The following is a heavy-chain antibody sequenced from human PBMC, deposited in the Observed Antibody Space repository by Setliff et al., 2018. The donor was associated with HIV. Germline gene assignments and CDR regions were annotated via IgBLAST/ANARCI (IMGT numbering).Heavy chain of an antibody. V-gene: IGHV4-4*07. CDR2: IYITGDT. CDR1: AASIRSHY. D-gene: IGHD3-22*01. J-gene: IGHJ4*02. Sequence: SETLSLTCTVSAASIRSHYWSWIRQSAGKGLEWIGHIYITGDTNYNPSLKSRVTMSIDTSKNQFSLKLSSVTAADTAVYYCARQGYYYDNSGYFTIWGQGTLVTVSS. CDR3: ARQGYYYDNSGYFTI.